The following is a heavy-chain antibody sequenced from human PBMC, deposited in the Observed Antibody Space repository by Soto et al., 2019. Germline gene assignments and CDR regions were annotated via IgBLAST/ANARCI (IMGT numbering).Heavy chain of an antibody. CDR1: GFTFNSYP. CDR2: ISYDGSNK. CDR3: ARDRGALPTNPLDY. Sequence: QVQLVEFGGGVVQPGRSLRLSCAASGFTFNSYPMHWVRQAPGKGLEWVAVISYDGSNKYYADSVRGRFAISSDNSKDTLYLQMNNLRAEDTAVYYCARDRGALPTNPLDYWGQGTLVTVSS. J-gene: IGHJ4*02. V-gene: IGHV3-30*09. D-gene: IGHD1-26*01.